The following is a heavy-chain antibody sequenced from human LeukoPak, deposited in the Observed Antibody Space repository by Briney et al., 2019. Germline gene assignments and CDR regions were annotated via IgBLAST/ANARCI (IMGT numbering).Heavy chain of an antibody. D-gene: IGHD4-23*01. V-gene: IGHV1-69*13. J-gene: IGHJ4*02. CDR3: ARSTTVVSHFDY. Sequence: SVKVSCKASGGTFISYAISWVRQAPGQGLEWMGGIIPIFGTANYAQKFQGRVTITADESTSTAYMELSSLRSEDTAVYYCARSTTVVSHFDYWGQGTLVTVSS. CDR2: IIPIFGTA. CDR1: GGTFISYA.